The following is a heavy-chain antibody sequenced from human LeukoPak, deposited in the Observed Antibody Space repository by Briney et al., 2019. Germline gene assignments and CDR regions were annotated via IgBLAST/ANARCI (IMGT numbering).Heavy chain of an antibody. CDR3: ASAVTQYYDFWSGYYFFDY. V-gene: IGHV3-7*01. D-gene: IGHD3-3*01. Sequence: GGSLRLSXAASGFTFSSYWMSWVRQAPGKGLEWVANIKQDGSEKYYVDSVKGRFTIPRDNAKNSLYLQMNSLRAEDTAVYYCASAVTQYYDFWSGYYFFDYWGQGTLVTVSS. CDR2: IKQDGSEK. J-gene: IGHJ4*02. CDR1: GFTFSSYW.